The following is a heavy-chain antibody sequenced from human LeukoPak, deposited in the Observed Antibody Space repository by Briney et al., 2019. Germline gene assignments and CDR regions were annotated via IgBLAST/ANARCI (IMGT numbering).Heavy chain of an antibody. CDR2: ISYDGSNK. J-gene: IGHJ4*02. CDR1: GFTFSAYG. D-gene: IGHD3-22*01. CDR3: AREIGTPYYDSSGYLDY. V-gene: IGHV3-30*03. Sequence: PGGSLRLSCAASGFTFSAYGMHWVRQAPGKGLEWVAVISYDGSNKYYADSVKGRFTISRDNSKNTLYLQMNSLRAEDTAVYYCAREIGTPYYDSSGYLDYWGQGTLVTVSS.